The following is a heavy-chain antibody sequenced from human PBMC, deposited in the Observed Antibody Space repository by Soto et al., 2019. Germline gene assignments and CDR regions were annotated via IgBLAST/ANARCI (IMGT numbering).Heavy chain of an antibody. CDR3: AKREELYYYYGMDV. D-gene: IGHD1-7*01. J-gene: IGHJ6*02. V-gene: IGHV3-23*01. CDR1: GFTFSSFA. Sequence: PGEFLRLSCAASGFTFSSFALNWVRQAPGKGLEWVSSISGSGDTTYYADSVKGRFTISRDNSKNTLYLQMNSLRAEDTAVYYRAKREELYYYYGMDVWGQGTTVTVSS. CDR2: ISGSGDTT.